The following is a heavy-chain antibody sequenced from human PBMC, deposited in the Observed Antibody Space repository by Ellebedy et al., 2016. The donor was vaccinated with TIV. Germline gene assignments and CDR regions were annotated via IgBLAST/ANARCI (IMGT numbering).Heavy chain of an antibody. V-gene: IGHV3-53*01. J-gene: IGHJ1*01. CDR3: ASSRWVVVTAIRNQH. Sequence: GESLKISCAASGFTVSSNYMSWVRQAPGKGLEWVSVIYSGGSTYYADSVKGRFTISRDNSKNTLYLQMNSLRAEDTAVYYCASSRWVVVTAIRNQHWGQGTLVTVSS. CDR1: GFTVSSNY. CDR2: IYSGGST. D-gene: IGHD2-21*02.